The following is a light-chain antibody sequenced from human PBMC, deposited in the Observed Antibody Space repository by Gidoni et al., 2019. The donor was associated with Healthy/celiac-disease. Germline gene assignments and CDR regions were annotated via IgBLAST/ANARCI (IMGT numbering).Light chain of an antibody. J-gene: IGLJ3*02. V-gene: IGLV3-21*03. Sequence: SYVLPQPPSVSVAPGKTARITCGGNNIGSKSVHWCRQKPGQAPVLIVYDDSDRPSGLPERFSGSRSGKTATLTISRVEAGDEADYYCQVWDSSSDHPGVFGGGTKLTVL. CDR2: DDS. CDR3: QVWDSSSDHPGV. CDR1: NIGSKS.